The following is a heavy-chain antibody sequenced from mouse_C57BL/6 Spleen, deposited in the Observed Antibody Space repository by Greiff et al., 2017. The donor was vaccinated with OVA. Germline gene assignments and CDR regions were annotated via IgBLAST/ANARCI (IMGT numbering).Heavy chain of an antibody. D-gene: IGHD2-1*01. CDR3: ALIYYGNLYYAMDY. Sequence: QVQLKESGPGLVQPSQSLSITCTVSGFSLNSYGVHWVRQSPGKGLEWLGVIWSGGSTDYNAAFISRLSISKDNSKSQVFFKMNSLQADDTAIYYCALIYYGNLYYAMDYWGQGTSVTVSS. CDR1: GFSLNSYG. V-gene: IGHV2-2*01. J-gene: IGHJ4*01. CDR2: IWSGGST.